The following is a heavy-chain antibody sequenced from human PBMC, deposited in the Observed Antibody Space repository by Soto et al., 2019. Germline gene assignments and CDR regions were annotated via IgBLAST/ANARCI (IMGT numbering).Heavy chain of an antibody. CDR2: IYYSGST. J-gene: IGHJ4*02. CDR1: GGSISSSNYY. V-gene: IGHV4-39*01. CDR3: ARRASYSAAY. D-gene: IGHD1-26*01. Sequence: QLQLQESGPGLVKPSETLSLTCTVSGGSISSSNYYWGWIRQPPGKGLEWIGSIYYSGSTYYNPSCQXXVXIXVDTSKNQFSLKLSSVTAADTAVYYCARRASYSAAYGGQGTLVTVSS.